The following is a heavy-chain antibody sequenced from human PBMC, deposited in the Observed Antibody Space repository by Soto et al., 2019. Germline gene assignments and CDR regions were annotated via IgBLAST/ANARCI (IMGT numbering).Heavy chain of an antibody. V-gene: IGHV3-11*01. Sequence: PGVSLIRASAASGFTLIDYYMRWFRQAPGKGLEWVSYISSSGSTIYYADSVKGRFTISRDNAKNSLYLQMNSLRAEDTAVYYCAREVVAGPIWGQGTLVTVSS. CDR2: ISSSGSTI. J-gene: IGHJ4*02. CDR3: AREVVAGPI. CDR1: GFTLIDYY. D-gene: IGHD6-19*01.